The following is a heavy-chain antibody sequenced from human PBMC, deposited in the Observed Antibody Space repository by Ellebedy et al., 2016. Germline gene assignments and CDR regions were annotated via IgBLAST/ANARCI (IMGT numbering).Heavy chain of an antibody. Sequence: GGSLRLSCVASGFIVSSNYMSWVRQAPGKGLEWVATLYSGGTILYADSVKGRFTISRDNSKNTLYLQMNNLRAEDTALYYCARGNEIPGPEPLDNWGQGTLVTVSS. D-gene: IGHD1-14*01. J-gene: IGHJ4*02. CDR3: ARGNEIPGPEPLDN. CDR1: GFIVSSNY. CDR2: LYSGGTI. V-gene: IGHV3-66*01.